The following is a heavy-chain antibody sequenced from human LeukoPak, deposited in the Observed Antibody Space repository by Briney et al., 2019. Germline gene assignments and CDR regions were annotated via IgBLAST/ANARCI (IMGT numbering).Heavy chain of an antibody. CDR2: IYGGGST. J-gene: IGHJ4*02. Sequence: GGSLRLSCAASGFTVSSNYMSWVRQAPGKGLEWVSVIYGGGSTYYADSVKGRFTISRDNSKNTVYLQMNSLRAEDTAVYYCARRDSTGWYYFDCWGQGTLVTVSS. CDR3: ARRDSTGWYYFDC. CDR1: GFTVSSNY. D-gene: IGHD6-19*01. V-gene: IGHV3-53*01.